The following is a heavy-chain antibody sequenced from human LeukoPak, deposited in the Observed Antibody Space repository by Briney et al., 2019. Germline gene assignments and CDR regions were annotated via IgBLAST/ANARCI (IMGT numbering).Heavy chain of an antibody. V-gene: IGHV4-34*09. Sequence: SETLSLTCAVYGASFSGYYWSWIRQPPGKGLEWIGEINHSGSTNYNPSLKSRLTMSVDTSKNQFSLKLSSVTAADTAVYYCARGSRVMAATVNWFDPWGQGTLVTVSS. D-gene: IGHD2-15*01. J-gene: IGHJ5*02. CDR1: GASFSGYY. CDR2: INHSGST. CDR3: ARGSRVMAATVNWFDP.